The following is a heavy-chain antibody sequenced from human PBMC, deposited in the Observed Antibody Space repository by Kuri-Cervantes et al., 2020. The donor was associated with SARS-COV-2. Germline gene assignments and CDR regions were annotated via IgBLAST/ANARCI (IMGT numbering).Heavy chain of an antibody. CDR1: YGTLTGYQ. J-gene: IGHJ4*02. Sequence: GSLRLSCALYYGTLTGYQWSWIRQPPGKGLEWIGGINHRGDTYYNPSLKSRVTISVDTSKNQFSLKLSSVTAADTAVYYCARLTSGFDLYSSGWYYFDYWGQGTLVTVSS. CDR3: ARLTSGFDLYSSGWYYFDY. CDR2: INHRGDT. V-gene: IGHV4-34*01. D-gene: IGHD6-19*01.